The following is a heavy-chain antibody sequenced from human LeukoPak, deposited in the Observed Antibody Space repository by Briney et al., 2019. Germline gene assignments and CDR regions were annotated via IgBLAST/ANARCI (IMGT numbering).Heavy chain of an antibody. CDR2: IYHSGST. Sequence: PSGTLSLTCAVSGGSISSSNWWSWVRQPPGKGLEWIGEIYHSGSTNYNPSLKSRVTVSVDTSNNHFSLKLSSVTAADTAVYYCTGRREGSGYRDYWGQGTLVTVSS. CDR1: GGSISSSNW. CDR3: TGRREGSGYRDY. J-gene: IGHJ4*02. V-gene: IGHV4-4*02. D-gene: IGHD5-12*01.